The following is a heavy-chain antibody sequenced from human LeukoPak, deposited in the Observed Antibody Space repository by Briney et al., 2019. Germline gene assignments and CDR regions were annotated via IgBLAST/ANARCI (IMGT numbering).Heavy chain of an antibody. CDR1: GGSFSGYY. V-gene: IGHV4-34*01. J-gene: IGHJ6*03. CDR3: AIGRGTTVTYYYYYLDV. D-gene: IGHD4-17*01. CDR2: INHSGST. Sequence: PSETLSLTCAVYGGSFSGYYWSWIGQPPEKGLEWIGEINHSGSTNYNPSLKSRVTISVDTSKNQFSLKLSSVTAADTAVYYCAIGRGTTVTYYYYYLDVCGKGTTVTVSS.